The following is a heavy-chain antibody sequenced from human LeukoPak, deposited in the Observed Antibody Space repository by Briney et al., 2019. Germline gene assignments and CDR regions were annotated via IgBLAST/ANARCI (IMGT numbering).Heavy chain of an antibody. CDR3: ARSPLRSSEQLRD. CDR2: IYYSGTT. V-gene: IGHV4-39*01. J-gene: IGHJ4*02. Sequence: PAETLSLTCSVSGGSITSSSYYWGWIRQPPGKGLEWIGSIYYSGTTYYNPSLKSRDTISVDTSKNQFSLKLSSVTAADTAVYYCARSPLRSSEQLRDWGQGTMVTVSS. CDR1: GGSITSSSYY. D-gene: IGHD3-22*01.